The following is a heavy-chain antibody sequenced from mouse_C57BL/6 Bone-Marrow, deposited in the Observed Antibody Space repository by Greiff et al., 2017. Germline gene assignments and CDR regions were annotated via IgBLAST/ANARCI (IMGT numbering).Heavy chain of an antibody. CDR1: GYTFTSYW. D-gene: IGHD1-1*01. J-gene: IGHJ1*03. V-gene: IGHV1-59*01. CDR3: ARVITTVVANWYFYV. CDR2: IDPSDSYT. Sequence: VQLQQPGAELVRPGTSVKLSCKASGYTFTSYWMHWVKQRPGQGLEWIGVIDPSDSYTNYNQKFKGKATLTVDTSSSTAYMQLSSLTSEDSAVYYCARVITTVVANWYFYVWGTGTTVTVSS.